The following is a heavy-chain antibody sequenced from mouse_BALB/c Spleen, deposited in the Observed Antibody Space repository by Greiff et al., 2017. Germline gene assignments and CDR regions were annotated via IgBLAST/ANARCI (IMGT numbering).Heavy chain of an antibody. CDR3: ARGGGLRYFDV. D-gene: IGHD2-4*01. CDR1: GYAFSSYW. J-gene: IGHJ1*01. CDR2: IYPGDGDT. V-gene: IGHV1-80*01. Sequence: VKLQESGAELVRPGSSVKISCKASGYAFSSYWMNWVKQRPGQGLEWIGQIYPGDGDTNYNGKFKGKATLTADKSSSTAYMQLSSLTSEDSAVYFCARGGGLRYFDVWGAGTTVTVSS.